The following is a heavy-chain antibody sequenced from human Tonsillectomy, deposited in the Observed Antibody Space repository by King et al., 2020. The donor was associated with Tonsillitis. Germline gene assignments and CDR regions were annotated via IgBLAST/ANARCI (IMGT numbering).Heavy chain of an antibody. J-gene: IGHJ3*02. CDR2: FDPEDGET. D-gene: IGHD2-21*02. CDR3: ATLGLWTRHIVVVTAIREDAFDI. Sequence: QLVQSGAEVKKPGASVKVSCKVSGYTLTELSMHWVRQAPGKGLEWMGGFDPEDGETIYAQKFQGRVTMTEDTSTDTAYMELSSLRSEDTAVYYCATLGLWTRHIVVVTAIREDAFDIWGQGTMVTVSS. V-gene: IGHV1-24*01. CDR1: GYTLTELS.